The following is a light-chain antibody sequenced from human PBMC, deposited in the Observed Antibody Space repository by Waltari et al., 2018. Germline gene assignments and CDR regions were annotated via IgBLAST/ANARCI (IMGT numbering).Light chain of an antibody. V-gene: IGKV3-15*01. CDR3: QQYTTLPLT. J-gene: IGKJ4*01. CDR1: QSVSSN. CDR2: GAS. Sequence: EIVMTQSPGTLSVSPGEGATLSCRASQSVSSNVAWYQQRPGRAPRLLIFGASTRATGIPARFSGSESGTEFTLTISSLQSEDSGVYFCQQYTTLPLTFGGGTKVEI.